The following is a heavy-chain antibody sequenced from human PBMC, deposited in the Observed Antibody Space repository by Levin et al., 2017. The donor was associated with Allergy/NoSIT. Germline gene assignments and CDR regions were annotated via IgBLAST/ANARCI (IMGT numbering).Heavy chain of an antibody. J-gene: IGHJ4*02. CDR2: ISGSGGRT. V-gene: IGHV3-23*01. CDR3: ANEGSGGSYGIY. CDR1: AFSFSSYA. Sequence: LSLTCAASAFSFSSYAMSWVRQAPGKGLEWVSAISGSGGRTYYADSVKGRFTISRDNSKNTLFLQMNSLRAEDTAIYYCANEGSGGSYGIYWGQGTLVTVSS. D-gene: IGHD1-26*01.